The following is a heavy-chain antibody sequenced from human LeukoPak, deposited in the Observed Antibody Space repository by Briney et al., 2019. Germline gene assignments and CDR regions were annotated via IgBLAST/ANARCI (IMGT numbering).Heavy chain of an antibody. V-gene: IGHV3-20*04. CDR3: ARDLEGYCSGGSCYIDY. J-gene: IGHJ4*02. CDR2: INWNGGST. D-gene: IGHD2-15*01. CDR1: GFTFDDYG. Sequence: PGGSLRLSCAASGFTFDDYGMSWVRQAPGKGLEWVSGINWNGGSTGYADSVKGRFTISRDNAKNSLYLQMNSLRAEDTALYYCARDLEGYCSGGSCYIDYWGQGTLVTVSS.